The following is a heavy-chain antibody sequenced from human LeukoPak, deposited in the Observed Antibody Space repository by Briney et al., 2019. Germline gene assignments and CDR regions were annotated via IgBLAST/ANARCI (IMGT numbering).Heavy chain of an antibody. CDR1: GGSFSGYH. CDR2: INHSGST. CDR3: ARGCGSSSYNSFDP. D-gene: IGHD6-6*01. Sequence: SETLSLTCAVYGGSFSGYHWSWIRQPPGKGLEWIGEINHSGSTNYNPSLKSRVTISVDTSKNQFSLKLRSVSAADTAVHYCARGCGSSSYNSFDPWGQGTLLTVSS. J-gene: IGHJ5*02. V-gene: IGHV4-34*01.